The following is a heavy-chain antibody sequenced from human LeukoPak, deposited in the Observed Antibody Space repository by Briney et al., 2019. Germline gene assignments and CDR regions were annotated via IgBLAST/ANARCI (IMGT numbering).Heavy chain of an antibody. CDR1: GFTFSDYY. Sequence: GGSLRLPCAASGFTFSDYYMSWIRQAPGKGLEWVSYISSSGSGTHYADSMKGRFTISRDNSKNTLYLQMNSLRAEDTAVYYCAKGKRTTVVTGIGYWGQGTLVTVSS. J-gene: IGHJ4*02. V-gene: IGHV3-11*05. D-gene: IGHD4-23*01. CDR2: ISSSGSGT. CDR3: AKGKRTTVVTGIGY.